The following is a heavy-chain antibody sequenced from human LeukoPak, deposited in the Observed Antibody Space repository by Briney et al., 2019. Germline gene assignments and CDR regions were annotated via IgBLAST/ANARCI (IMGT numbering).Heavy chain of an antibody. CDR2: ISSSSSTI. CDR1: GFTVSSYS. Sequence: GGSLRLSCAASGFTVSSYSMNWVRQAPGKGLEWVSYISSSSSTIYYADSVKGRFTMSRDNAKNSLYLQMNSLRAEDTAVYYCARGSNYAATWFDPWGQGTLVTVSS. CDR3: ARGSNYAATWFDP. D-gene: IGHD4-11*01. V-gene: IGHV3-48*04. J-gene: IGHJ5*02.